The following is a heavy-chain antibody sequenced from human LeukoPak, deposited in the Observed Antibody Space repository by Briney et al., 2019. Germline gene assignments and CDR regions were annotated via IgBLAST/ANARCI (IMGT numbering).Heavy chain of an antibody. V-gene: IGHV4-34*01. CDR3: ARDNSSGWFSGFWYFDY. Sequence: PSETLSLTCAVYGGSFSGYYWSWIRQPPGKGLEWIGEINHSGSTNYNPSLKSRVTISVDTSKNQFSLKLSSVTAADTAVYYCARDNSSGWFSGFWYFDYWGQGTLVTVSS. CDR1: GGSFSGYY. J-gene: IGHJ4*02. D-gene: IGHD6-19*01. CDR2: INHSGST.